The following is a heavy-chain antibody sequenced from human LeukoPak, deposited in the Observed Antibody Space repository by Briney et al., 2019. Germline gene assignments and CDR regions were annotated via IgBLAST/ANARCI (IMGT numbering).Heavy chain of an antibody. CDR2: ISAYNGNA. Sequence: ASVKVSCKASGYTFTSYGISWVRQAPGQGLEWMGWISAYNGNANYAQKLQGRVTMTTDTSTSTAYMELRILRSDDTAVYYCARDRNTWVTMVRGVIIVYGMDVWGKGTTVTVSS. V-gene: IGHV1-18*04. J-gene: IGHJ6*04. CDR3: ARDRNTWVTMVRGVIIVYGMDV. D-gene: IGHD3-10*01. CDR1: GYTFTSYG.